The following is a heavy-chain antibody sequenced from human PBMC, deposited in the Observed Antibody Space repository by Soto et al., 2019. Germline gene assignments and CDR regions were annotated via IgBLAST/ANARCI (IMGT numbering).Heavy chain of an antibody. D-gene: IGHD3-10*01. J-gene: IGHJ4*02. CDR1: GFTFHNYA. CDR2: ISGSGGST. CDR3: AKDRFYGSGSYTVFDY. Sequence: EVQLLESGGGLVQPGGSLRLSCAASGFTFHNYAMSWVRQAPEKGLEWVSAISGSGGSTYYADSVKGRFTISRDNSKNTLYLQMNSLRAEDTAVYYCAKDRFYGSGSYTVFDYWGQGTLVTVSS. V-gene: IGHV3-23*01.